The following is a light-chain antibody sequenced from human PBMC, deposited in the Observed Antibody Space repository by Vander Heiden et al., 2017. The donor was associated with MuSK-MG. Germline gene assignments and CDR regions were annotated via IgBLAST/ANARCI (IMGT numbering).Light chain of an antibody. V-gene: IGKV4-1*01. J-gene: IGKJ1*01. CDR2: WAS. CDR1: QSVLYTSNSKNY. Sequence: DIVMTHSPGSLAVSLGERATINYKSSQSVLYTSNSKNYLAWYQQKPRQPPKLLIYWASTRESGVPDRFSGSGSGTDFTLTISSLQAEDVAVYYCQQYDNSPRTFGQGTKVEIK. CDR3: QQYDNSPRT.